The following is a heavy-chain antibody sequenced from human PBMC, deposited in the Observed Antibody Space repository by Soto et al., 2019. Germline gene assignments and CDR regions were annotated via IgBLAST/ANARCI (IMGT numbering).Heavy chain of an antibody. CDR1: GDSVSSNSAA. Sequence: SQTLSLTCAISGDSVSSNSAACNWIRQSPSRGLQWLGRTFYRSKWYNDYAVSVKSRITINPDTSKNQFSLQLNSVTPEDTAVYYCARGKVWDDILTGYYPCYYYYGMDVWGQGTTVTVSS. D-gene: IGHD3-9*01. CDR2: TFYRSKWYN. J-gene: IGHJ6*02. V-gene: IGHV6-1*01. CDR3: ARGKVWDDILTGYYPCYYYYGMDV.